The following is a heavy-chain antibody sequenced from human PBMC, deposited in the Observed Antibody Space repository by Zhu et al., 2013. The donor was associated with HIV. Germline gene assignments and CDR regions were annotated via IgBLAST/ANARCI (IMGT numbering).Heavy chain of an antibody. Sequence: QVLLVQSGAELKKPGTSVKVSCKASGGTISNYSITWVRQAPGQGLEWMGGIIPIFGTRNYPQKFQGRVTITADESTNTAYMELSSLRSGDTAVYFCTRAVVRTEAPRGWFDPWGPGTLVTVSA. CDR3: TRAVVRTEAPRGWFDP. D-gene: IGHD2-15*01. CDR1: GGTISNYS. CDR2: IIPIFGTR. J-gene: IGHJ5*02. V-gene: IGHV1-69*01.